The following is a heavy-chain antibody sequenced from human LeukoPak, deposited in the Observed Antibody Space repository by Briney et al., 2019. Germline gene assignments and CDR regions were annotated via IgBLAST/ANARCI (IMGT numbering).Heavy chain of an antibody. D-gene: IGHD1-26*01. CDR2: ISGSGGST. CDR1: GFTFSSYA. Sequence: PGGSLRLSCAASGFTFSSYAMSWVRQAPGKGLEWVSAISGSGGSTYYADSVKGRFTISRDNSKNTLYLQMNSLGAEDTAVYYCAKGWLVGANTRQIDYWGQGTLVTVSS. CDR3: AKGWLVGANTRQIDY. J-gene: IGHJ4*02. V-gene: IGHV3-23*01.